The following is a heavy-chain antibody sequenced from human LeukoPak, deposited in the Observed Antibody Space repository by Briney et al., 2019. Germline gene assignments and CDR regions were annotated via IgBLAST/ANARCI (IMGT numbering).Heavy chain of an antibody. CDR1: GFTFSSYW. J-gene: IGHJ3*02. D-gene: IGHD4-17*01. CDR2: ISGGGGTT. Sequence: GGSLRLSCAASGFTFSSYWMHWVRQAPGKGLGWVSAISGGGGTTYYADSVRGRFTTSRDNSKSTLYLQMNSLRAEDTAVYYCAKDRHSDYGLGGFDIWGQGTRVTVSS. CDR3: AKDRHSDYGLGGFDI. V-gene: IGHV3-23*01.